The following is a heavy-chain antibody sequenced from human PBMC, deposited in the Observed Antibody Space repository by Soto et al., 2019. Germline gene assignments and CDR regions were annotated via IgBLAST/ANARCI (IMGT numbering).Heavy chain of an antibody. J-gene: IGHJ5*02. CDR1: GFTFSSYS. CDR2: ISSSSSYI. CDR3: ARGRYSGYDLRRNWFDP. V-gene: IGHV3-21*01. D-gene: IGHD5-12*01. Sequence: GGSLRLSCAASGFTFSSYSMNWVRQAPGKGLEWVSSISSSSSYIYYADSVKGRFTISRDNAKNSLYLQMNSLRAEDTAVYYCARGRYSGYDLRRNWFDPWGQGTLVTVSS.